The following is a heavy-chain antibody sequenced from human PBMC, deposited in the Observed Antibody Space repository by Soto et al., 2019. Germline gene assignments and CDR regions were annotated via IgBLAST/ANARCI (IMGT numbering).Heavy chain of an antibody. CDR3: ASPKIAFYNWFDP. CDR2: IYYSGST. CDR1: GGSISSYY. Sequence: SETLSLTCAVSGGSISSYYWSWIRQHPGKGLDWIGSIYYSGSTYYNPSLKSRVTISVDTSKNQFSLKLSSVTAADTAVYYCASPKIAFYNWFDPWGQGTLVTVSS. D-gene: IGHD3-3*02. J-gene: IGHJ5*02. V-gene: IGHV4-59*05.